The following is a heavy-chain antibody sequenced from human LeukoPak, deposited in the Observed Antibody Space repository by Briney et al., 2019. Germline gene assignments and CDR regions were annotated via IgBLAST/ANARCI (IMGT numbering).Heavy chain of an antibody. D-gene: IGHD1-26*01. J-gene: IGHJ4*02. Sequence: SQTLSLTCTVSGGSISSGDYYWSWIRQPPGKGREWIGYIYYSGSTYYNPSLKSRVTISVDTSKNQFSLKLSSVTAAGTAVYYCAREGEVGASDYWGQGTLVTVSS. CDR2: IYYSGST. CDR3: AREGEVGASDY. CDR1: GGSISSGDYY. V-gene: IGHV4-30-4*08.